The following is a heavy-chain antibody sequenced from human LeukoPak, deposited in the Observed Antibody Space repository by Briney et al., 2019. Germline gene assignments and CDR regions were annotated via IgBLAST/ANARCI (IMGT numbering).Heavy chain of an antibody. CDR2: ITHSGST. J-gene: IGHJ4*02. CDR1: GGSFSGHY. V-gene: IGHV4-34*01. D-gene: IGHD4/OR15-4a*01. CDR3: AKDLTH. Sequence: PSETLTLTCAVYGGSFSGHYWTWIRQPPGKGLEWIGEITHSGSTNYNPSLKSRVTISVDTSKNQFSLKLSSVTAADTAVYYYAKDLTHWGQGTLVTVSS.